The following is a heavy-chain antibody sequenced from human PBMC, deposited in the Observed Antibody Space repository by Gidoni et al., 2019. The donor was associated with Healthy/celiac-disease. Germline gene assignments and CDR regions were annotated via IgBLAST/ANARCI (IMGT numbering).Heavy chain of an antibody. CDR2: ISGSGGNT. Sequence: EVQLLESGGGLVQPGGSLRLSCAASGFTFSSYGMGWVRQAPGKGLEWFSSISGSGGNTYYADSVKGRFTISRDNSKNTLYLQLNSLRVEDTAVYYCAKDLFIVVVGDYWGQGTLVTASS. CDR3: AKDLFIVVVGDY. D-gene: IGHD2-21*01. CDR1: GFTFSSYG. J-gene: IGHJ4*02. V-gene: IGHV3-23*01.